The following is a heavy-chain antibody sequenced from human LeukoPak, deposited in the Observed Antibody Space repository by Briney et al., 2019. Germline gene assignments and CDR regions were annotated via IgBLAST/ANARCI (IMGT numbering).Heavy chain of an antibody. CDR1: GFNFDRYT. CDR3: TKELDTMFFDY. CDR2: AGWAGGTT. D-gene: IGHD5-18*01. Sequence: GGSLRLSCATSGFNFDRYTIHWVRQAPGKGLEWVSLAGWAGGTTYYSDSVRGRFTISRDSGKNSVYLQMNSLTTDDTAFYFCTKELDTMFFDYWGQGALVTVSS. V-gene: IGHV3-43*01. J-gene: IGHJ4*02.